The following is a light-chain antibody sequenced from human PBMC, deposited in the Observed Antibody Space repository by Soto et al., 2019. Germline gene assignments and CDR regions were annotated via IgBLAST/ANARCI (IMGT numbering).Light chain of an antibody. Sequence: AIQLTQSQSSMSASVGDRVNITCRASQGISSALAWYQQKPGKAPKLLIYDASSLESGVPSRFSGSGSGTDFTLTISSLQPEDFATYYCQQFNNPITFGQGTRLEIK. CDR3: QQFNNPIT. CDR2: DAS. V-gene: IGKV1D-13*01. J-gene: IGKJ5*01. CDR1: QGISSA.